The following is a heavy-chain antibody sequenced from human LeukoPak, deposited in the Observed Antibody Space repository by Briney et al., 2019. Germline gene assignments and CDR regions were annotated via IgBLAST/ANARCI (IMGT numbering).Heavy chain of an antibody. D-gene: IGHD3-22*01. J-gene: IGHJ4*02. Sequence: SETLSLTCTVSGYSISSGYYWGWIRQPPGKGLEWIGNIYYSGSTYYNPSLKSRVTISVDTSKNQFSLKLSSVTATDTATYYCARGSGYYGEDFEYWGQGTLVTVSS. CDR1: GYSISSGYY. V-gene: IGHV4-38-2*02. CDR2: IYYSGST. CDR3: ARGSGYYGEDFEY.